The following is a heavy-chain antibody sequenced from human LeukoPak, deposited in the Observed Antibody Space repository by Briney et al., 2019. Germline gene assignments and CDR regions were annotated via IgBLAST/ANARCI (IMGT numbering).Heavy chain of an antibody. CDR1: GFTFSSYW. D-gene: IGHD1-26*01. CDR2: IKQDGSEK. J-gene: IGHJ4*02. V-gene: IGHV3-7*01. Sequence: GGSLRLSCAASGFTFSSYWMSWVRQAPGKGLEWVANIKQDGSEKYYVDSVKGRFTISRDNAKNSLYLQMNSLRAEDSAVYYCARAGSEWELPKAIFDYWGQGTLVTVSS. CDR3: ARAGSEWELPKAIFDY.